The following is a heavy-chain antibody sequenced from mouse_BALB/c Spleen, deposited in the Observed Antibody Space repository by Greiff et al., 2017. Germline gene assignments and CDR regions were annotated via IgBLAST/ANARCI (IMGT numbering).Heavy chain of an antibody. J-gene: IGHJ2*01. CDR3: ARNGYGSYYFDY. D-gene: IGHD2-2*01. Sequence: QVQLKESGPGLVAPSQSLSITCTVSGFSLTGYGVNWVRQPPGKGLEWLGMIWGDGSTDYNSALKSRLSISKDNSKSQVFLKMNSLQANDTAIYYCARNGYGSYYFDYWGQGTTLTVSS. CDR2: IWGDGST. CDR1: GFSLTGYG. V-gene: IGHV2-6-7*01.